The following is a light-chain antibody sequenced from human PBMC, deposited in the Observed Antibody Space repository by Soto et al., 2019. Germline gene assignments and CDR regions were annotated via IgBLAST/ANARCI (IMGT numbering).Light chain of an antibody. CDR1: HSVSSS. J-gene: IGKJ5*01. V-gene: IGKV3-11*01. Sequence: EVVMTQSPATLSVSPGERATLSCRASHSVSSSLAWYQQKPGQAPRLLISGASTRAAGIPARFSGSGSGTEFTLTISSLEPEDFAVYYCQQRSDWPPITFGQGTRLEIK. CDR3: QQRSDWPPIT. CDR2: GAS.